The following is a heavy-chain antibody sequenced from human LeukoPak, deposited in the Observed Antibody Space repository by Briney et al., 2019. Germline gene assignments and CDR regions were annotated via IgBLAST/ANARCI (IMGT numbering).Heavy chain of an antibody. CDR1: GFSVSNNY. D-gene: IGHD3-22*01. CDR2: IYSGGDE. CDR3: GGYSSLDH. V-gene: IGHV3-53*01. Sequence: GGSLRLSCAASGFSVSNNYMSWVRQAPGKGLEWVSLIYSGGDERYAASVKGRFTISRDNSKNTLYLQMDRLRVEDTAVYYCGGYSSLDHWGQGTLVTVSS. J-gene: IGHJ4*02.